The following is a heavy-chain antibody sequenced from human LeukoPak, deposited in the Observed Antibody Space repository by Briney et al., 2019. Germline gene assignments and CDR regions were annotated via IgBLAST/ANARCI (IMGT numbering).Heavy chain of an antibody. V-gene: IGHV3-21*01. CDR1: GFTFSSFT. D-gene: IGHD3-22*01. Sequence: GGSLRLSCTVSGFTFSSFTMNWVRQGPGKGLEWVASISNSGDYISYADSLKGRFTISRDNAKNSLFLQMSSLRAEDTAVYYCARDRAVGEYYYDSSGQKDYFDYWGQGTLVTVSS. CDR2: ISNSGDYI. CDR3: ARDRAVGEYYYDSSGQKDYFDY. J-gene: IGHJ4*02.